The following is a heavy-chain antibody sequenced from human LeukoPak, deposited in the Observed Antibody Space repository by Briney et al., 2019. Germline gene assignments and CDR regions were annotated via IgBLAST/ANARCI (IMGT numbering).Heavy chain of an antibody. Sequence: PSETLSLTCTVSGGSISSGGYDWSRIRQHPGKGLEWIGYIYYSGSTYYNPSLKSRVTISVDTSKNQFSLKLSSVTAADTAVYYCAGANYGSGSYYPNLFDYWGQGTLVTVSS. J-gene: IGHJ4*02. CDR3: AGANYGSGSYYPNLFDY. V-gene: IGHV4-31*03. CDR2: IYYSGST. D-gene: IGHD3-10*01. CDR1: GGSISSGGYD.